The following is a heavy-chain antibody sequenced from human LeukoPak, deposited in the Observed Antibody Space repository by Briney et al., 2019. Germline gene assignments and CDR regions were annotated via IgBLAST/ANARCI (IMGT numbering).Heavy chain of an antibody. CDR3: ARSSEQWLKY. CDR2: ISYDGSNK. Sequence: GGSLRLSCAASRFTFSNYGVNWVRQAPGKGLEWVAVISYDGSNKYYADSVKGRFTISRDNSKNTLYLQMNSLRAEDTAVYYCARSSEQWLKYWGQGTLVTVSS. CDR1: RFTFSNYG. D-gene: IGHD6-19*01. J-gene: IGHJ4*02. V-gene: IGHV3-30*03.